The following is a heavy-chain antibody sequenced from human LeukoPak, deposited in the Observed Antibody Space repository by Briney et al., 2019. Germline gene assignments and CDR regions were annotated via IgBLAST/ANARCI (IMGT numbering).Heavy chain of an antibody. CDR1: GFTFGRFW. Sequence: GGSLRLSCTTSGFTFGRFWMSWVRQAPGKGPEWVANIKEDGSERNYVDSVKGRFTISRDNAKNSLYLQMNSLRAEDTAVYYCARDYDFWSGYYIDYWGQGTLVTVSS. V-gene: IGHV3-7*01. D-gene: IGHD3-3*01. CDR2: IKEDGSER. J-gene: IGHJ4*02. CDR3: ARDYDFWSGYYIDY.